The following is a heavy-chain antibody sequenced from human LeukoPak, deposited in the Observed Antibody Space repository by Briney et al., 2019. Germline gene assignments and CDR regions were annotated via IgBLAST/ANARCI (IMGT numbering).Heavy chain of an antibody. V-gene: IGHV1-69*13. Sequence: SVKVSCKASGGTFSSYATSWVRQAPGQGLEWMGGIIPIFGTANYAQKFQGRVTITADESTSTAYMELSSLRSEDTAVYYCANDPSWLQTYYYYGMDVWGQGTTVTVSS. CDR1: GGTFSSYA. D-gene: IGHD6-19*01. CDR3: ANDPSWLQTYYYYGMDV. CDR2: IIPIFGTA. J-gene: IGHJ6*02.